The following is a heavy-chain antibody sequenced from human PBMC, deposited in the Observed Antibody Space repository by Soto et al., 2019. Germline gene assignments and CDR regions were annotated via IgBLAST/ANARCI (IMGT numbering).Heavy chain of an antibody. Sequence: PSETLSLTCAVYGGSFSGYYWSWIRQPPGKGLEWIGEINHSGSTNYNPSLKSRVTISVDTSKNQFSLKLSSVTAADTAVYYCARGLVQLERRWFDPWGQGTLVTVSS. V-gene: IGHV4-34*01. CDR3: ARGLVQLERRWFDP. D-gene: IGHD1-1*01. CDR1: GGSFSGYY. J-gene: IGHJ5*02. CDR2: INHSGST.